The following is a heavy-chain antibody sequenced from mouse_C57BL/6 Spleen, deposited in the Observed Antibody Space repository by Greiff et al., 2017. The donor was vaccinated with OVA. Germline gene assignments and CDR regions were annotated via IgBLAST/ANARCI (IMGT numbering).Heavy chain of an antibody. V-gene: IGHV14-2*01. Sequence: VQLQQSGAELVKPGASVKLSCTASGFTIKDYYMHWVKQRTEQGLEWIGRIDPEDGETEYAPKFQGKATITADTSSNTAYLQLSSLTSEDTAVYYCAITTVVGDYWGQGTTLTVSS. D-gene: IGHD1-1*01. J-gene: IGHJ2*01. CDR1: GFTIKDYY. CDR3: AITTVVGDY. CDR2: IDPEDGET.